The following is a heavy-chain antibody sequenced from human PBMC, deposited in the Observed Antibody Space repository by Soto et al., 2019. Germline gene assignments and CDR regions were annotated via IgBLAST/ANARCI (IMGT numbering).Heavy chain of an antibody. J-gene: IGHJ4*02. CDR2: ISAYNGNT. V-gene: IGHV1-18*01. D-gene: IGHD1-26*01. CDR3: ARDFGRWGLSPQFDY. Sequence: QVQLVQSGAEVKKPGASVKVSCKASGYTFTSYGISWVRQAPGQGLEWMGWISAYNGNTNYAQKLQGRVTMTTDTSTSTAYMELRRLRSADTAVYYCARDFGRWGLSPQFDYWGQGTLVTVSS. CDR1: GYTFTSYG.